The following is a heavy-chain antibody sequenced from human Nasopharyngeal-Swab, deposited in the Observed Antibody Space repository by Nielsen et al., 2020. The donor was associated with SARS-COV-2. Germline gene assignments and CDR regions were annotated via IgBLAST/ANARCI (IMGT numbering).Heavy chain of an antibody. V-gene: IGHV3-21*01. CDR2: ISSSSSYI. Sequence: GKSLKISCAASGFTFSSYSMNWVRQAPGKGLEWVSSISSSSSYIYYADSVKGRFTISRDNAKNSLYLQMNSLRAEDTAVYYCARGCVLTGPSCYYYGMDVWGQGTTVTVFS. J-gene: IGHJ6*02. D-gene: IGHD3-9*01. CDR3: ARGCVLTGPSCYYYGMDV. CDR1: GFTFSSYS.